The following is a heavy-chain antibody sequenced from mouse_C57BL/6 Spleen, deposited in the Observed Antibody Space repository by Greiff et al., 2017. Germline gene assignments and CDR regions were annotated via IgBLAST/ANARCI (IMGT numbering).Heavy chain of an antibody. CDR3: ARQVLRWNYDV. J-gene: IGHJ1*03. D-gene: IGHD1-1*01. Sequence: QVQLQQPGAELVRPGSSVKLSCKASGYTFTSYWMDWVKQRPGQGLEWIGNIYPSDSETHYNQKFKDKATLTVDKSSSTAYMQLSSLTSEDSAVYYCARQVLRWNYDVWSTGTTVTVSS. CDR1: GYTFTSYW. V-gene: IGHV1-61*01. CDR2: IYPSDSET.